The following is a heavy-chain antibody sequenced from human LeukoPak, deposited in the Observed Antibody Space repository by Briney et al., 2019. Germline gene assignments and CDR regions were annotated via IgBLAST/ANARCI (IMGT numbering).Heavy chain of an antibody. CDR3: ATQAGSGSYVIDY. CDR2: ISGSGDST. CDR1: GFTFSSSA. Sequence: GGSLRLSCAASGFTFSSSAMSWVRQAPGKGLEWVSRISGSGDSTYYADSVKGRFTISRDNSKNTLYLQMNNLRAEVTAVYYCATQAGSGSYVIDYWGQGTLVTVSS. V-gene: IGHV3-23*01. D-gene: IGHD1-26*01. J-gene: IGHJ4*02.